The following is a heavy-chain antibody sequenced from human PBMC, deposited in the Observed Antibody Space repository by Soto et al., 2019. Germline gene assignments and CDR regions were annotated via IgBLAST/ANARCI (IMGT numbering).Heavy chain of an antibody. J-gene: IGHJ4*02. CDR2: IGPETGAT. D-gene: IGHD2-21*01. V-gene: IGHV1-2*02. CDR3: AKEFPTLVSDY. CDR1: GYTFTGHY. Sequence: ASVKFYCKASGYTFTGHYIHWVRQAPEQGPEWMGEIGPETGATIYAQKFQGRVTMTRDMSITTVYMELNSLRAEDTAVYYCAKEFPTLVSDYWGQGTLVTVSS.